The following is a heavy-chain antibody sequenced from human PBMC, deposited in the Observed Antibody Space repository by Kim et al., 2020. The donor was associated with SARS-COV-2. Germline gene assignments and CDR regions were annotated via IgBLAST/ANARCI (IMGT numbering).Heavy chain of an antibody. Sequence: DGSEKYPVGSVRGRFTISSDNAKNSVYLQMDSLRVDDTAVYYCERELSKWGQGTLVTVSS. CDR2: DGSEK. CDR3: ERELSK. V-gene: IGHV3-7*03. J-gene: IGHJ4*02.